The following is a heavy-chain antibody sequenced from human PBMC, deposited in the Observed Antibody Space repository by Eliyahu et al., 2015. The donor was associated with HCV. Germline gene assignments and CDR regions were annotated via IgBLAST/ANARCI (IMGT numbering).Heavy chain of an antibody. CDR1: GFTFSSYG. Sequence: QVQLVESGGGVVQPGRSLRLSCAASGFTFSSYGMHWVRQAPGKGLEWVAVIWYDGSNKYYADSVKGRFTISRDNSKNTLYLQMNSLRAEDTAVYYCARDSGGYNLGYFDYWGQGTLVTVSS. CDR2: IWYDGSNK. CDR3: ARDSGGYNLGYFDY. V-gene: IGHV3-33*01. J-gene: IGHJ4*02. D-gene: IGHD5-24*01.